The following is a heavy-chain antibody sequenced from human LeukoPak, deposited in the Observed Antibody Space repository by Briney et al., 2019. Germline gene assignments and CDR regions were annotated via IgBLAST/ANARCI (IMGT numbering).Heavy chain of an antibody. D-gene: IGHD6-13*01. Sequence: KTSETLSLTCAVYGGSFSGYYWSWIRQPPGKGLEWIGEINHSGSTNYNPSLKSRVTISVDTSKNQFSLKLSSVTAADTAVYYCARGRGIAAAGTLSVFDYWGQGTLVTVSS. V-gene: IGHV4-34*01. CDR2: INHSGST. CDR3: ARGRGIAAAGTLSVFDY. J-gene: IGHJ4*02. CDR1: GGSFSGYY.